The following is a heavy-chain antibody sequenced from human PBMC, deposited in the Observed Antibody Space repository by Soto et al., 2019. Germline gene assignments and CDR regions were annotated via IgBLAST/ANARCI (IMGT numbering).Heavy chain of an antibody. CDR1: GGSISSSSYY. CDR3: ATDGGYYYYGMDV. J-gene: IGHJ6*02. Sequence: PSETLSLTCTVSGGSISSSSYYWGWIRQPPGKGLEWIGSIYYSGSTYYNPSLKSRVTISVDTSKNQFSLKLSSVTAADTAVYYCATDGGYYYYGMDVWGQGTTVTVSS. CDR2: IYYSGST. V-gene: IGHV4-39*01.